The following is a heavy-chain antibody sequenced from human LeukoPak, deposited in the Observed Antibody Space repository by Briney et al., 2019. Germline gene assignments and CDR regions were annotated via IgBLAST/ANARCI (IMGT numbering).Heavy chain of an antibody. CDR1: GYTFTSYA. J-gene: IGHJ4*02. Sequence: GASVKVSCKASGYTFTSYAMHWVRQAPGQRLEWMGWINAGNGNTKYSQEFQGRVTITRDTSASTAYLELRSLRSDDTAVYYCANTIGARLMYFDYRGQGTLVTVSS. CDR3: ANTIGARLMYFDY. D-gene: IGHD6-6*01. CDR2: INAGNGNT. V-gene: IGHV1-3*01.